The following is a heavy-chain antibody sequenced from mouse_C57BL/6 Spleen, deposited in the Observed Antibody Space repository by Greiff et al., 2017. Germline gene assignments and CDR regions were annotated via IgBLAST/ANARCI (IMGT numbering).Heavy chain of an antibody. Sequence: EVKLMESGGDLVKPGGSLKLSCAASGFTFSSYGMSWVRQTPDKRLEWVATISSGGSYTYYPDSVKGRFTISRDNAKNTLYLQMSSLKSEDTAMYYCARPEDYGSSYSAMDYWGQGTSVTVSS. J-gene: IGHJ4*01. CDR2: ISSGGSYT. CDR1: GFTFSSYG. D-gene: IGHD1-1*01. CDR3: ARPEDYGSSYSAMDY. V-gene: IGHV5-6*01.